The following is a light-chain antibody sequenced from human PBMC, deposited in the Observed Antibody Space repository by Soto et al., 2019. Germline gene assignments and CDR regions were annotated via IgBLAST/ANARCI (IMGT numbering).Light chain of an antibody. CDR1: QSISSW. V-gene: IGKV1-5*01. J-gene: IGKJ1*01. CDR2: DAS. Sequence: DIQMTQSPSTLSASVGDRVTITCRASQSISSWLAWYQQKTGKAPKILIYDASSLESGVPSRFRGSGSGTECTLPISRLQPDDFSTYYCQHYNSYSEAFGQGTKVDIK. CDR3: QHYNSYSEA.